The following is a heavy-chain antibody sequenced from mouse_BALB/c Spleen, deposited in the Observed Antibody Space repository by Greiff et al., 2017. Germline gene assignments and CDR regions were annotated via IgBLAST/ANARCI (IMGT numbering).Heavy chain of an antibody. Sequence: VKLQESGPGLVAPSQSLSITCTVSGFSLSRYSVHWVRQPPGKGLEWLGMIWGGGSTDYNSALKSRLSISKDNSKSQVFLKMNSLQTDDTAMYYCARTLLYDYDGRGSSMDYWGQGTSVTVSS. CDR3: ARTLLYDYDGRGSSMDY. V-gene: IGHV2-6-4*01. CDR1: GFSLSRYS. D-gene: IGHD2-4*01. J-gene: IGHJ4*01. CDR2: IWGGGST.